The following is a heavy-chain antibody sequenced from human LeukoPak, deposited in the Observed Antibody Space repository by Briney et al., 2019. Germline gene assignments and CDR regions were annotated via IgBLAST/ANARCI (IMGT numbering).Heavy chain of an antibody. V-gene: IGHV3-23*01. D-gene: IGHD6-19*01. CDR2: ISGSGGST. CDR1: GFTLSDHN. CDR3: ARQWLVNG. J-gene: IGHJ4*02. Sequence: PGGSLRLSCAVSGFTLSDHNIDWVRQAPGKGLEWVSAISGSGGSTYYADSVKGRFTISRDNSKNTLYLQMNSLRAEDTAVYYCARQWLVNGWGQGTLVTVSS.